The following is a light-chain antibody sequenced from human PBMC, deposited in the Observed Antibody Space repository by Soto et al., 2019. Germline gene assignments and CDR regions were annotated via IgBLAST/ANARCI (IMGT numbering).Light chain of an antibody. CDR3: QQYNSYSPWT. V-gene: IGKV1-5*03. CDR1: QSISSW. J-gene: IGKJ1*01. CDR2: EAS. Sequence: EIQINQPPVTLRAPVGGRVTINLRASQSISSWLAWYQQKPGKAPKLLIYEASSLESGVPSRFSGSGSGTEFTLTISSLQPDDFATYYCQQYNSYSPWTFGQGTKVDIK.